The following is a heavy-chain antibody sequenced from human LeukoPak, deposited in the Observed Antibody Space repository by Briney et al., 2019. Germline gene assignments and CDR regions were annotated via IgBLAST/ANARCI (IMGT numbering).Heavy chain of an antibody. J-gene: IGHJ6*02. CDR3: AKDWEFCGGDCFHAMDV. D-gene: IGHD2-21*02. V-gene: IGHV1-2*02. CDR2: INPYTGDT. CDR1: GYTFTDYY. Sequence: GASVKVSCKSSGYTFTDYYIHWVRQAPGQGLEWMGWINPYTGDTTYAQKFQGRLTVTRETSVTTVYMDLNSLGSDDTAVYYCAKDWEFCGGDCFHAMDVWGQGTTVIISS.